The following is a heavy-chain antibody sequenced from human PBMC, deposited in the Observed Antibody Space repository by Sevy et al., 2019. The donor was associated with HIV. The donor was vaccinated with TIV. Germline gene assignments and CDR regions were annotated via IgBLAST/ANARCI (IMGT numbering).Heavy chain of an antibody. CDR2: IYSGGST. J-gene: IGHJ4*02. CDR3: ARGQWFGELLFDY. Sequence: GGSLRLSCAASGFTVSSNYMSWVRQAPGKGLEWVSVIYSGGSTYYADAVKGRFTISRDNPKNTLYLQMNSLRAEDTAVYYCARGQWFGELLFDYWGQGTLVTVSS. D-gene: IGHD3-10*01. V-gene: IGHV3-53*01. CDR1: GFTVSSNY.